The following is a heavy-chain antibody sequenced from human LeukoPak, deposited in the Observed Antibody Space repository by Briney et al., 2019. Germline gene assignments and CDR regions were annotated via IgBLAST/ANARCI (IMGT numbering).Heavy chain of an antibody. Sequence: SVKVSCKASGGTFSSYAISWVRQAPGQGLEWMGGIIPIFGTANYAQKFQGRVTITADKSTSTAYMELSSLRSEDTAVYYCASILYDSSGYYYGPFDYWGQGTLVTVSS. V-gene: IGHV1-69*06. CDR2: IIPIFGTA. CDR3: ASILYDSSGYYYGPFDY. D-gene: IGHD3-22*01. J-gene: IGHJ4*02. CDR1: GGTFSSYA.